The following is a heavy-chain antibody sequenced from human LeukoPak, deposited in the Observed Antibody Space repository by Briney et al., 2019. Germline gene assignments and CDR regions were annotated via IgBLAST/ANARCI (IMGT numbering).Heavy chain of an antibody. CDR2: ISSSSSSI. D-gene: IGHD3-16*02. CDR3: ARDPYDYVWGSYRLFDY. Sequence: PGGSLRLSCAASGFTFSSYSMNWARQAPGKGLEWVSCISSSSSSIYYADSVKGRFTISRDNAKNSLYLQMNSLRAEDTAVYYRARDPYDYVWGSYRLFDYWGQGTLVTVSS. CDR1: GFTFSSYS. J-gene: IGHJ4*02. V-gene: IGHV3-21*01.